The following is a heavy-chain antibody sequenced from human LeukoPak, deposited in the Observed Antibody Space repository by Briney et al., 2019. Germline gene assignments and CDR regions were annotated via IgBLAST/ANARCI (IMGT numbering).Heavy chain of an antibody. CDR2: ISGSGGST. J-gene: IGHJ4*02. CDR1: GFTFSNYW. CDR3: AQATGLRYYGSGSPPFDY. D-gene: IGHD3-10*01. V-gene: IGHV3-23*01. Sequence: GGSLRLSCAASGFTFSNYWMSWVRQAPGKGLEWVSAISGSGGSTYYADSVKGRFTISRDNSKNTLYLQMNSLRAEDTAVYYCAQATGLRYYGSGSPPFDYWGQGTLVTVSS.